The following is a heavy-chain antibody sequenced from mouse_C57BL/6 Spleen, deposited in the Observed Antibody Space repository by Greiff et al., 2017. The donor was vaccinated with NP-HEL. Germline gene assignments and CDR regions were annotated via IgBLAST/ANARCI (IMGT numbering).Heavy chain of an antibody. CDR1: GFNIKDYY. J-gene: IGHJ2*01. CDR3: AATTVVARYFDY. D-gene: IGHD1-1*01. CDR2: IDPEDGET. V-gene: IGHV14-2*01. Sequence: VQLKESGAELVKPGASVKLSCTASGFNIKDYYMHWVKQRTEQGLEWIGRIDPEDGETKYAPKFQGKATITADTSSNTAYLQLSSLTSEDTAVYYCAATTVVARYFDYWGQGTTLTVSS.